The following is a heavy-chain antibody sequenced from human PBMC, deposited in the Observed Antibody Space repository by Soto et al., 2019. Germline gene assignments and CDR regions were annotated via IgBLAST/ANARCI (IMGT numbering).Heavy chain of an antibody. Sequence: QSQTLSLTCAISGDSVSSNSAAWNWIRQSPSRGLEWLGRTYYRSKWYNDYAVSVKSRITINPDTSKNQSSLQLNSVIPEDTAVYYCARSASDYYGSGSPASYYFDYWGQGTLVTVSS. V-gene: IGHV6-1*01. CDR2: TYYRSKWYN. CDR3: ARSASDYYGSGSPASYYFDY. J-gene: IGHJ4*02. CDR1: GDSVSSNSAA. D-gene: IGHD3-10*01.